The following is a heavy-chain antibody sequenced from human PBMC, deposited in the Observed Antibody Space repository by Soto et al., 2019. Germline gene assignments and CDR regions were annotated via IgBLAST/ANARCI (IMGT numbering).Heavy chain of an antibody. Sequence: QVQLVESGGGVVQPGRSLRLSCAASGFTFSSYGMHWVRQAPGKGLEWVAVIWYDGSNKYYADSVKGRFTISRDNSKNTLDLQMNSLRAEDTAVYYCARDGAITMVRGVIGYGMDVWGQGTTVTVSS. CDR3: ARDGAITMVRGVIGYGMDV. CDR2: IWYDGSNK. J-gene: IGHJ6*02. V-gene: IGHV3-33*01. D-gene: IGHD3-10*01. CDR1: GFTFSSYG.